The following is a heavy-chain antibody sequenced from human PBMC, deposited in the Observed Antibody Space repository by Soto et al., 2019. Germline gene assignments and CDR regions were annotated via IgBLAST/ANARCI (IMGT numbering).Heavy chain of an antibody. CDR2: IYYSGNT. CDR3: VQALVFTGGDGFDI. V-gene: IGHV4-31*02. Sequence: QVRLQEWGPGLVKPSQTLSLKCSVSGGSITTGGRYWSWIRQLPGKGLEWIGDIYYSGNTYYNASLKSRVNISVEAAKTQLSLRLSSVTAADTAVYYCVQALVFTGGDGFDIWGQGRLVTVSS. D-gene: IGHD3-9*01. J-gene: IGHJ3*02. CDR1: GGSITTGGRY.